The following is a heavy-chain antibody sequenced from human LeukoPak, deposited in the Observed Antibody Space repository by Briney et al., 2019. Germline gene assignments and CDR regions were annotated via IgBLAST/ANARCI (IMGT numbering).Heavy chain of an antibody. CDR3: ARDRFLGFDP. D-gene: IGHD3-3*01. Sequence: PSETLSLTCAVYGGSFSGYYWSWIRQPPGKGLEWIGEINHSGSTNYNPSLKSRVTISVDTSKNQFSLKLSSVTAADTAVYYCARDRFLGFDPWGQGTLVTVSS. CDR1: GGSFSGYY. CDR2: INHSGST. J-gene: IGHJ5*02. V-gene: IGHV4-34*01.